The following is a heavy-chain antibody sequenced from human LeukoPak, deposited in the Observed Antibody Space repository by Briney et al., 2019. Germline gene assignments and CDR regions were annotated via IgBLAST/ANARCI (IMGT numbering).Heavy chain of an antibody. Sequence: GASVKVSCKASGYTFTSYDINWVRQATGQGLEWMGWMNPNSGNTGYAQKFQGRVTMTRNTSISTAYTELSSLRSEDTAVYYCARDIVGATPDDYWGQGTLVTVSS. V-gene: IGHV1-8*01. CDR1: GYTFTSYD. CDR3: ARDIVGATPDDY. CDR2: MNPNSGNT. D-gene: IGHD1-26*01. J-gene: IGHJ4*02.